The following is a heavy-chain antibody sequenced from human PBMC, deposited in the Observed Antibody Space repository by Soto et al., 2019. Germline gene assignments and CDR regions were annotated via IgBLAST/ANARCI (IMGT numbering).Heavy chain of an antibody. J-gene: IGHJ6*03. D-gene: IGHD3-3*01. CDR3: ARGILRFLETYYYYYMDV. V-gene: IGHV1-46*01. CDR2: INPSGGST. CDR1: GYTFTSYY. Sequence: ASVKVSCKASGYTFTSYYMHWVRQAPGQGLEWMGIINPSGGSTSYAQKFQGRVTMTRDTSTSTVYMELSSLRSEDTAVYYCARGILRFLETYYYYYMDVWGKGTTVTVSS.